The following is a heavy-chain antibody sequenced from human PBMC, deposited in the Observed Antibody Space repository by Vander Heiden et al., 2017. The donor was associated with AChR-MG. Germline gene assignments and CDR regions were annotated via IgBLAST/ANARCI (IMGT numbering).Heavy chain of an antibody. CDR2: IRYDGNNK. CDR3: AKEGEQWLVPFDY. D-gene: IGHD6-19*01. Sequence: QVQLVESGGGVVQPGGSLRLSCPASGFTFSSYGMHWVRQAPGKGLEWVAFIRYDGNNKYYADSVKGRFTISRDNSKNTLYLQMNSLTAEDTSVYYCAKEGEQWLVPFDYWGQGTLVTVSS. V-gene: IGHV3-30*02. CDR1: GFTFSSYG. J-gene: IGHJ4*02.